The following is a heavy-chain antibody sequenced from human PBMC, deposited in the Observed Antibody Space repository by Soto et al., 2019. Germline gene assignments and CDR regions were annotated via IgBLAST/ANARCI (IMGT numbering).Heavy chain of an antibody. Sequence: QVQLQESGPGLVKTSETLSLTCTVSGASIGSYYWSWIRQPPGRGLEWIGYIYYSGSTNYNPSLKSRVPISVDTSKNQFSLKLTSVTAADTAVYYCARAITAAGNDYWGQGTPVTVSS. J-gene: IGHJ4*02. D-gene: IGHD6-13*01. CDR1: GASIGSYY. V-gene: IGHV4-59*01. CDR2: IYYSGST. CDR3: ARAITAAGNDY.